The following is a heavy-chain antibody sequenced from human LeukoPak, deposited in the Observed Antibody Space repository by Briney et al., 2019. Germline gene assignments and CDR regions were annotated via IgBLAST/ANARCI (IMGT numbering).Heavy chain of an antibody. J-gene: IGHJ6*03. D-gene: IGHD2-2*01. CDR1: GFTFSDYY. V-gene: IGHV3-11*04. Sequence: PGGSLRLSCAASGFTFSDYYMSWIRQAPGKGLEWVSYISNSGSTIYYADSVKGRFTISRDNAKNSLYLQMNSLRAEDTAVYYCARAYCSSTTCKLGDYYYYYMDVWGKGTTVTVSS. CDR3: ARAYCSSTTCKLGDYYYYYMDV. CDR2: ISNSGSTI.